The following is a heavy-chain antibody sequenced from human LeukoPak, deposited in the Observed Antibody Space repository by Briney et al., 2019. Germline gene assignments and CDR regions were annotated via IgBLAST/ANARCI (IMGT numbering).Heavy chain of an antibody. V-gene: IGHV4-59*01. CDR3: AREDSGTSIDY. CDR1: GGSITSYY. D-gene: IGHD1-26*01. J-gene: IGHJ4*01. Sequence: PSETLSLTCTVSGGSITSYYYTWIRQPPGKGLEWIGYIYYSGNTNYNPSLKSRVTMSLDMSKNQFSLRLTSVTAAHTAVYYCAREDSGTSIDYWGQGTLVTVSS. CDR2: IYYSGNT.